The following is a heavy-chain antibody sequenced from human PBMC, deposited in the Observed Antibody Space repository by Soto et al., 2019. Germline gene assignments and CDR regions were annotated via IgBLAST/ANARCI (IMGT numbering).Heavy chain of an antibody. D-gene: IGHD3-3*01. CDR1: GGSISSYY. J-gene: IGHJ5*02. CDR2: IYYSGST. CDR3: ARVAPTTIFGVVMPYNWFDP. Sequence: QVQLQESGPGLVKPSETLSLTCTVSGGSISSYYWSWIRQPPGKGLEWIGYIYYSGSTNYNPSLKSRVHISVDTSKNQFSLKLSYVTAADTAVDYCARVAPTTIFGVVMPYNWFDPWGKRTLVTVSS. V-gene: IGHV4-59*01.